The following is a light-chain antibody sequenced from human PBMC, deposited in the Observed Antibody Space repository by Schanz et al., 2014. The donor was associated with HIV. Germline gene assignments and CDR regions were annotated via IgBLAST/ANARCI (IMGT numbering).Light chain of an antibody. CDR2: ENN. V-gene: IGLV1-47*01. CDR3: SSYTSSSTLV. CDR1: SSNIGSNS. J-gene: IGLJ3*02. Sequence: QSVLTQPLSASGTPGQRVTISCSGSSSNIGSNSVYWFRHLPGTAPKILICENNQRPSGVPDRFSGSKSGTSASLAISGLRSEDEADYYCSSYTSSSTLVFGGGTKLTVL.